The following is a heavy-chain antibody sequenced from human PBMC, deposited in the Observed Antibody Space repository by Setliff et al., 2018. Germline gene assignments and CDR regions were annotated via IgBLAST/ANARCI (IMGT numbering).Heavy chain of an antibody. J-gene: IGHJ2*01. CDR3: ARVVGSGGNGGHWYFDL. CDR1: GYTFTSYG. D-gene: IGHD2-15*01. Sequence: GASVKVSCKASGYTFTSYGISWVRQAPGQGLEWMGWISAYNGNTNYAQKLQGRVTMTTDTSTSTAYMELRSLRSDDTAVYYCARVVGSGGNGGHWYFDLWGCGTLVTVSS. CDR2: ISAYNGNT. V-gene: IGHV1-18*01.